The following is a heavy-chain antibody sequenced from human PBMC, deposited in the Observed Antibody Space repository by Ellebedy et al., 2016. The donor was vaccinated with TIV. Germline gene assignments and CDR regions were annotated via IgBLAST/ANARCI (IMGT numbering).Heavy chain of an antibody. J-gene: IGHJ6*02. V-gene: IGHV3-11*06. D-gene: IGHD6-13*01. Sequence: PGGSLRLSCVASGFTFSDYYMSWIRQAPGKGLEWVSYISSSTSYTNYADSVKGRFTISRDNAKNSLYLQMNSLRVEDTAVYYCARRGRTAANGNLAPYYGMDVWGQGTTVTVSS. CDR2: ISSSTSYT. CDR3: ARRGRTAANGNLAPYYGMDV. CDR1: GFTFSDYY.